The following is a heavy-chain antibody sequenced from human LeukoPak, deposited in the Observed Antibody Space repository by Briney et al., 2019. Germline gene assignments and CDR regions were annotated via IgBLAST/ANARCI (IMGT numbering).Heavy chain of an antibody. Sequence: ASVKVSCKASGYSFTSYFMHWVRQAPGQGLEWLGVINPTGGSTSYAQKFQGRVTMTRDTSTSTVYMELSSLRPEDTAVYYCARVVWDCTGGSCYSEATRQGDWYFDLWGRGTLVTVSS. CDR2: INPTGGST. D-gene: IGHD2-15*01. CDR3: ARVVWDCTGGSCYSEATRQGDWYFDL. V-gene: IGHV1-46*01. CDR1: GYSFTSYF. J-gene: IGHJ2*01.